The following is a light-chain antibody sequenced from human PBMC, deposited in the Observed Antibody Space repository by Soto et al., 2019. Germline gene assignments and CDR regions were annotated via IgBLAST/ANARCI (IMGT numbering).Light chain of an antibody. CDR3: QQFGTSPWT. Sequence: EIVLTQSPGTLSLSPGEGATLSCRASQSVSSNYSAWYQQKPGQAPRLLFYSATNRDTGIPDRFSASGSGTVFTLTISRLEPEDFAVYYCQQFGTSPWTFGQGTKVDIK. J-gene: IGKJ1*01. V-gene: IGKV3-20*01. CDR1: QSVSSNY. CDR2: SAT.